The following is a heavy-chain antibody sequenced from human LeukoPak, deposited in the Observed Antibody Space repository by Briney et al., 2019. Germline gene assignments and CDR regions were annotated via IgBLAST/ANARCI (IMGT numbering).Heavy chain of an antibody. CDR2: INPGNGHT. V-gene: IGHV1-18*01. J-gene: IGHJ4*02. D-gene: IGHD3-3*01. Sequence: GASVKVSCKASGYTFTNYGICWVRQAPGQGLEYMGWINPGNGHTIYGQKVQGRITLTTDTSTTTAFMDLGSLRSDDTALYYCTRARFGVVIALDYWGRGSLVAVSS. CDR3: TRARFGVVIALDY. CDR1: GYTFTNYG.